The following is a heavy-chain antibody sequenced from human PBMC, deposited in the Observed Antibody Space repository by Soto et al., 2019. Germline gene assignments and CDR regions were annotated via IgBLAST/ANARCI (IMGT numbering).Heavy chain of an antibody. J-gene: IGHJ4*02. CDR1: GGSISYDTYY. Sequence: PSETLSLTCTVPGGSISYDTYYWGWIRQPPGRGLEWIGSIYYSGTSSYNPSLKSRVSMSVDTSKKQLSLRLTSVTAADTAVYYCARSMTTVVTLDYWGQGTLVTVSS. CDR3: ARSMTTVVTLDY. V-gene: IGHV4-39*01. D-gene: IGHD4-17*01. CDR2: IYYSGTS.